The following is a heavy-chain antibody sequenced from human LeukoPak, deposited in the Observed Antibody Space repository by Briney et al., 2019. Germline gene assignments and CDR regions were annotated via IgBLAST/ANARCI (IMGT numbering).Heavy chain of an antibody. V-gene: IGHV4-39*07. D-gene: IGHD1-26*01. CDR2: IYYSGST. Sequence: PSETLSLTCTVSGGSISSTSSYWGWIRQPPGKGLEWIATIYYSGSTYYNPSLKSRVTISVDTSKNQFSLKLSSVTAADTAVYYCASSGSYGNMDVWGKGTTVTVSS. J-gene: IGHJ6*04. CDR1: GGSISSTSSY. CDR3: ASSGSYGNMDV.